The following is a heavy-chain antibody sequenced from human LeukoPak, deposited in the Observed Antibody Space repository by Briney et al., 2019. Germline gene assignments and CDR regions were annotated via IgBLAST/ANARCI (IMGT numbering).Heavy chain of an antibody. CDR2: IIPIFGTA. CDR1: GGTFSSYA. D-gene: IGHD2-15*01. Sequence: SVKVSCKASGGTFSSYAISWVRQAPGQGLEWMGGIIPIFGTANYAQKFQGRVTITADESTGTAYMELSSLRSEDTAVYYCASPRRAYSGHYFDYWGQGTLVTVSS. V-gene: IGHV1-69*13. CDR3: ASPRRAYSGHYFDY. J-gene: IGHJ4*02.